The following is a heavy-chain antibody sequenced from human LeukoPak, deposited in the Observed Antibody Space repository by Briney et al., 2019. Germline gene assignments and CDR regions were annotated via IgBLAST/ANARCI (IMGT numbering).Heavy chain of an antibody. D-gene: IGHD6-19*01. CDR3: ARVLKGLAVAGSYYFDY. V-gene: IGHV4-39*07. J-gene: IGHJ4*02. Sequence: SETLSLTCTVSGGSIRSSYYYWGWIRQPPGKGLEWIGSIYDSGSTNYNPSLKSRVTISVDTSKNQFSLKLSSVTAADTAVYYCARVLKGLAVAGSYYFDYWGQGTLVTVSS. CDR2: IYDSGST. CDR1: GGSIRSSYYY.